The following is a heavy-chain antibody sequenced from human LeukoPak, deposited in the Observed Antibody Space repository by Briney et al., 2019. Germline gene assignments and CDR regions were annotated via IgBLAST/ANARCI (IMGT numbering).Heavy chain of an antibody. D-gene: IGHD6-13*01. J-gene: IGHJ4*02. V-gene: IGHV3-23*01. CDR3: AKEPATEQQLVPDFDY. Sequence: GGSLRLSCAASGFTFSTYAMTWVRQAPGKGLEWVSLISGTGGSTYYADSVKGRFTISRDNSKNTLYLQMNSLRAEDTAVYYRAKEPATEQQLVPDFDYWGQGTLVTVSS. CDR2: ISGTGGST. CDR1: GFTFSTYA.